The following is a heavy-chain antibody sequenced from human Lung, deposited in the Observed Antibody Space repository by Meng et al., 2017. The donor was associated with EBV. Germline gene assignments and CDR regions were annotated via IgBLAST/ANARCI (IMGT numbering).Heavy chain of an antibody. CDR1: FGSISMYY. V-gene: IGHV4-4*07. D-gene: IGHD6-19*01. Sequence: RSDILPLLCPFSFGSISMYYCRWIQQPAGKGLEWIGRIYTSGSTNYNPSVKSRVTMSVDTSKNQFSMKLSSVTAEDTAVYYCARLRLVWMFDYWGQGALVTVSS. J-gene: IGHJ4*02. CDR3: ARLRLVWMFDY. CDR2: IYTSGST.